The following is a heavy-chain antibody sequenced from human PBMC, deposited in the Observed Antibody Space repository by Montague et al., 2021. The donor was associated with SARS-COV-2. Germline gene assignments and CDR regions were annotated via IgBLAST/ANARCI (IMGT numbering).Heavy chain of an antibody. V-gene: IGHV3-7*01. CDR2: IQQDGSKK. D-gene: IGHD7-27*01. J-gene: IGHJ4*02. CDR1: GFTFSSYA. CDR3: VRDHLGIGPFDF. Sequence: SLRLSCAASGFTFSSYAMHWVRQAPGKGLEWVANIQQDGSKKYYVDSVKGRFTISRDNAKKSLYLQMNSLRAEDTAVYYCVRDHLGIGPFDFWGQGTLVTVSS.